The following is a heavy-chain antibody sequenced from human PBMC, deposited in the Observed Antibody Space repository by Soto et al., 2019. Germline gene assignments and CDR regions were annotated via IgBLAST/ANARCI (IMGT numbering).Heavy chain of an antibody. V-gene: IGHV1-69*01. CDR2: IIPIFGTA. D-gene: IGHD3-22*01. Sequence: QVQLVQSGAEVKKPGSSVKVSCKASGGTFSSYAISWVRQAPGQGLEWMGGIIPIFGTANYAQKFQGRVTITADESTSTAYLELRSLRSEDTAVYYCARHRYYYDSSGWAVNYYYYGMDVWGQGTTVTVSS. CDR1: GGTFSSYA. J-gene: IGHJ6*02. CDR3: ARHRYYYDSSGWAVNYYYYGMDV.